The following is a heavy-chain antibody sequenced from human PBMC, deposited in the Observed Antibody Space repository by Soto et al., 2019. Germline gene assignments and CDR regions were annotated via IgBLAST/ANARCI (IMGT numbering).Heavy chain of an antibody. CDR2: INTSNDNK. Sequence: ASVKVSCKASGYTFTNYGISWVRQAPGEGLEWVGWINTSNDNKLYAQKLQGRLTLTTDTSPSTAYMALTTLRSDDTAVYFCARDPGAASFDLWAQGTLVTVSS. V-gene: IGHV1-18*01. CDR3: ARDPGAASFDL. J-gene: IGHJ4*02. D-gene: IGHD2-15*01. CDR1: GYTFTNYG.